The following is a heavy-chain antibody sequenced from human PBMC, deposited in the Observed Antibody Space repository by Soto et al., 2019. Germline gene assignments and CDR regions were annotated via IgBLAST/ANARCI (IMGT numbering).Heavy chain of an antibody. CDR3: AQKVGDYGDYWYFVL. CDR1: GGSISSSSYY. D-gene: IGHD4-17*01. Sequence: SETLSLTCTVSGGSISSSSYYWGWIRQPPGKGLEWIGSIYYSGSTYYNPSLKSRVTISVDTSKNQFSLKLSSVTAADTAVYYCAQKVGDYGDYWYFVLWGRGTLVTVSS. V-gene: IGHV4-39*01. CDR2: IYYSGST. J-gene: IGHJ2*01.